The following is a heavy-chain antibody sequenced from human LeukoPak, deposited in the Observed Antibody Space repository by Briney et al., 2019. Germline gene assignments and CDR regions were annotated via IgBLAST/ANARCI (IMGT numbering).Heavy chain of an antibody. Sequence: PSETLSLTCTVSGGSFNSYYWSWIRQPPGKGLEWIGYNYYSGITNYNPSLKSRVIISVDTSKNKFSLKLISMTAADTAVYYCARPLQNWAHLENGGKETRVTVSS. D-gene: IGHD3-3*01. J-gene: IGHJ4*02. CDR3: ARPLQNWAHLEN. CDR2: NYYSGIT. V-gene: IGHV4-59*01. CDR1: GGSFNSYY.